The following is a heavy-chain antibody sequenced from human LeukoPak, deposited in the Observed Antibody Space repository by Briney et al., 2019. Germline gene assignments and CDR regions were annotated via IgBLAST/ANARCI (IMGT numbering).Heavy chain of an antibody. CDR2: IYSGGST. J-gene: IGHJ4*02. V-gene: IGHV3-53*01. Sequence: PGGSLRLSCAASGFTVSSNYMSWVRQAPGKGLEWVSVIYSGGSTYYADSVKGRFTISRDNAKNTLYLQMNSLRAEDTAVYYCARGGLLHYFDYWGQGTLVTVSS. D-gene: IGHD2-15*01. CDR1: GFTVSSNY. CDR3: ARGGLLHYFDY.